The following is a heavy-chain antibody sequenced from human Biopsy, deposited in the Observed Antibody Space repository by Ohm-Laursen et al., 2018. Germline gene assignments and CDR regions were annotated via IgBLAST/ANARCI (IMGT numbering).Heavy chain of an antibody. CDR3: ARRGSGVRSFDY. Sequence: SETLSLTWIVSGDSINSSYWSWIRQPPGKGLEWIGFISNSGNTNYNPSLRSRVTISVDTSKNQISLKLDSVTVADTAVFYCARRGSGVRSFDYWGQGSLVTVSS. D-gene: IGHD3-16*01. CDR1: GDSINSSY. V-gene: IGHV4-59*08. J-gene: IGHJ4*02. CDR2: ISNSGNT.